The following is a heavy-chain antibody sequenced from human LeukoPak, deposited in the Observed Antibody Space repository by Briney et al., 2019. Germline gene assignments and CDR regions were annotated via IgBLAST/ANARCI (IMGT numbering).Heavy chain of an antibody. V-gene: IGHV3-23*01. D-gene: IGHD4-17*01. Sequence: GGSLRLSCAASGFTFSSYAMSWVRQAPGKGLEWVSAISGSGGTTYYADSVKGRFTISRDNSKNTLYLQMNSLRAEDTAVYYCATVITDYYYYYGMDVWGQGTTVTVSS. J-gene: IGHJ6*02. CDR1: GFTFSSYA. CDR2: ISGSGGTT. CDR3: ATVITDYYYYYGMDV.